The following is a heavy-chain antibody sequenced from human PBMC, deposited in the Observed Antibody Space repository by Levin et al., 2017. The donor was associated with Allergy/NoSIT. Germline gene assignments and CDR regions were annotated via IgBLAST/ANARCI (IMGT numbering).Heavy chain of an antibody. J-gene: IGHJ4*02. V-gene: IGHV4-39*01. CDR2: IYYSGST. D-gene: IGHD1-26*01. CDR3: ARRGSYQRYGFDY. Sequence: PSETLSLTCTVSGGSISSSSYYWGWIRQPPGKGLEWIGSIYYSGSTYYNPSLKSRVTISVDTSKNQFSLKLSSVTAADTAVYYCARRGSYQRYGFDYWGQGTLVTVSS. CDR1: GGSISSSSYY.